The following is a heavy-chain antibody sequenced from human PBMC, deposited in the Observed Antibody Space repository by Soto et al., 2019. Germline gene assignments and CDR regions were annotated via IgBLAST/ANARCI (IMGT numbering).Heavy chain of an antibody. CDR1: GGYFSGYY. Sequence: PSETLSLTCAVYGGYFSGYYWSWIRQPPGKGLEWIGEINHSGSTNYNPSLKSRVTISVDTSKNQFSLKLSSVTAADTAVYYCARTSYCGGDCYFTAGTDAFDIWGQGTMVTVSS. D-gene: IGHD2-21*01. CDR2: INHSGST. J-gene: IGHJ3*02. CDR3: ARTSYCGGDCYFTAGTDAFDI. V-gene: IGHV4-34*01.